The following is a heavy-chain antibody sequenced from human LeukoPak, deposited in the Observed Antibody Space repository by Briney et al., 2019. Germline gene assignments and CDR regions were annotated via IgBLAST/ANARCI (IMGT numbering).Heavy chain of an antibody. CDR1: GYTFTSYD. CDR2: MNPNSGNT. D-gene: IGHD3-3*01. V-gene: IGHV1-8*03. Sequence: GESLKISCKGSGYTFTSYDINWVRQATGQGLEWMGWMNPNSGNTGYAQKFQGRVTITRNTPISTAYMELSSLRSEDTAVYYCARVVGPYYDFWSGYYRQDYFDYWGQGTLVTVSS. CDR3: ARVVGPYYDFWSGYYRQDYFDY. J-gene: IGHJ4*02.